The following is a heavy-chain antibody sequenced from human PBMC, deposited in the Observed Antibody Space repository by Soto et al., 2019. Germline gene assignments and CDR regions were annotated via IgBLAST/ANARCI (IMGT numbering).Heavy chain of an antibody. CDR3: ARVVVAAAVGWFDP. Sequence: SQTLSLTCTVSGGSISSYYWSWIRQPPGKGLEWIGYIYYSGSTNYNPSLKSRVTISVDTSKNQFSLKLSSVTAADTAVYYCARVVVAAAVGWFDPWGQGTLVTVSS. D-gene: IGHD6-13*01. CDR1: GGSISSYY. V-gene: IGHV4-59*01. CDR2: IYYSGST. J-gene: IGHJ5*02.